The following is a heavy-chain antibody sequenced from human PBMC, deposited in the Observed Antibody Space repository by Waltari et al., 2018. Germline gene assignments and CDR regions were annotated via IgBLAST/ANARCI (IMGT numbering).Heavy chain of an antibody. J-gene: IGHJ6*03. Sequence: QVQLQQWGAGLLKPSETLSLTCAVYGGSFSGYYWSWIRQPPGKGLEWIGEINHSGSTNYNPSLKSRVTISVDTSKNQFSLKLSSVTAADTAVYYCAAAGTGEGYYYMDVWGKGTTVTVSS. CDR3: AAAGTGEGYYYMDV. CDR1: GGSFSGYY. V-gene: IGHV4-34*01. CDR2: INHSGST. D-gene: IGHD6-13*01.